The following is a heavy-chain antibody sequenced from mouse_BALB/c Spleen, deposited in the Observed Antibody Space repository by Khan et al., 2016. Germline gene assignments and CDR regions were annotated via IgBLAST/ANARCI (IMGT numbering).Heavy chain of an antibody. J-gene: IGHJ3*01. Sequence: EVELVESGGGLVKPGGSLKLSCAASGFTFSDYYMYWVRQTPEKRLEWVATISDGGSYTYYPDSVKGRFTISSDNAKNNLYLQMNSLKSEDTAMYYCAREGLRRGFAYWGQGTLVTVSA. V-gene: IGHV5-4*02. D-gene: IGHD2-4*01. CDR2: ISDGGSYT. CDR3: AREGLRRGFAY. CDR1: GFTFSDYY.